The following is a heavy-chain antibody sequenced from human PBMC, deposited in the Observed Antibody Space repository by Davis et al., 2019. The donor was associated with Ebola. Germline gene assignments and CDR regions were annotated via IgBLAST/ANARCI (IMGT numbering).Heavy chain of an antibody. CDR1: GGSISSYY. CDR3: ARIPREDYGMDV. V-gene: IGHV4-59*08. J-gene: IGHJ6*02. Sequence: GSLRLSCTVSGGSISSYYWSWIRQPPGKGLEWIGYIYYSGSTNYNPSLKSRVTISVDTSKNQFSLKLSSVTAADTAVYYCARIPREDYGMDVWGQGTTVTVSS. CDR2: IYYSGST. D-gene: IGHD5-24*01.